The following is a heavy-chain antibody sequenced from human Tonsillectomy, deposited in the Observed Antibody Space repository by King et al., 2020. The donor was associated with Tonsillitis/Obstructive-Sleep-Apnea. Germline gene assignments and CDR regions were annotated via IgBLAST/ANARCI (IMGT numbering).Heavy chain of an antibody. CDR3: TEYVSTQNYYYGMDV. CDR2: IKSKTDGGTT. D-gene: IGHD2-2*01. Sequence: VQLVESGGGLVKPGGSLRLSCAASGFTFSNAWMNWVRQAPGKGLEWVGRIKSKTDGGTTDYAAPVKGRFTISRDDSKNTLYLQMNSLKTEEYAVYYCTEYVSTQNYYYGMDVWGQGTTVTVSS. CDR1: GFTFSNAW. V-gene: IGHV3-15*07. J-gene: IGHJ6*02.